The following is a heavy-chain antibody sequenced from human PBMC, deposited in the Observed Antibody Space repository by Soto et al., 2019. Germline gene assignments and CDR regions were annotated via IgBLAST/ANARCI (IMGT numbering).Heavy chain of an antibody. D-gene: IGHD3-22*01. CDR2: INPSGGST. Sequence: ASVKVSCKASGYTFTSYYMHWVRQAPGQGLEWMGIINPSGGSTSYAQKFQGRVTMTRDTSTSTVYMELSSLRSEDTAVYYCARDSSGGQVVVITYWLAFDIWGQGTMVTVSS. J-gene: IGHJ3*02. CDR1: GYTFTSYY. V-gene: IGHV1-46*01. CDR3: ARDSSGGQVVVITYWLAFDI.